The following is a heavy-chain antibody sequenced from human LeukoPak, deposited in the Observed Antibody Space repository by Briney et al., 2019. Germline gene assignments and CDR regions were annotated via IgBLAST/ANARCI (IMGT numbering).Heavy chain of an antibody. CDR3: ARQQLGNYYFDY. CDR2: IYYSGST. V-gene: IGHV4-39*01. Sequence: SETLSLTCTVSGDSISSSNYYWGWIRQPPGKGLEWIGSIYYSGSTYYNPSLKSRVTISVDTSKNQFSLKLSSVTAADTAVYYCARQQLGNYYFDYWGQGTLVTVSS. D-gene: IGHD6-13*01. J-gene: IGHJ4*02. CDR1: GDSISSSNYY.